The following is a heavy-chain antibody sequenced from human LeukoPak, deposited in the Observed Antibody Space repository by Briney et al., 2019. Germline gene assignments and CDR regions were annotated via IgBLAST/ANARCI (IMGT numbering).Heavy chain of an antibody. J-gene: IGHJ4*02. Sequence: PGGTLRLSCAASGFTFSSYGMSWVRQAPGKGLEWVSAISGSGAITYYADSVKGRFTISRDSSENTLYLQMNSLRAEDTAVYYCAKEGITSMIVPPIDSWGQGTLVTVSS. D-gene: IGHD3-22*01. CDR3: AKEGITSMIVPPIDS. CDR1: GFTFSSYG. CDR2: ISGSGAIT. V-gene: IGHV3-23*01.